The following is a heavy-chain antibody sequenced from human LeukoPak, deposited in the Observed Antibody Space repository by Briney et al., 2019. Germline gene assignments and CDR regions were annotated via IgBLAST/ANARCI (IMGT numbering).Heavy chain of an antibody. D-gene: IGHD3-22*01. CDR2: IYYSGST. J-gene: IGHJ4*02. Sequence: SETLSLTCTVSGGSISGYYWSWIRQPPGKGLEWIGYIYYSGSTNYNPSLKSRVIISVDTSKNQFSLKLSSVTAADTAVYYCARVRLTMIDYWGQGTLVTVSS. CDR1: GGSISGYY. V-gene: IGHV4-59*01. CDR3: ARVRLTMIDY.